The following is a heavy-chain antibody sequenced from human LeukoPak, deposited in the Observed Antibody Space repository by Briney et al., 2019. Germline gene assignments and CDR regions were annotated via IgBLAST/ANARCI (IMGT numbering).Heavy chain of an antibody. Sequence: GGSLRLSCAASGFTFDDYAMHWVRQAPGKGLEWVSGISWNSGSIGYADSVKGRFTISRDNAKNSLYLQMNSLRAEDTALDYCAKDLTTYSIPSGPDVWGKGTTVTVSS. CDR3: AKDLTTYSIPSGPDV. J-gene: IGHJ6*04. CDR2: ISWNSGSI. V-gene: IGHV3-9*01. CDR1: GFTFDDYA. D-gene: IGHD2-21*01.